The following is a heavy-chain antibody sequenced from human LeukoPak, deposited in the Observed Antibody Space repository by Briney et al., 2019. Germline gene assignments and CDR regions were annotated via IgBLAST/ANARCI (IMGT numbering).Heavy chain of an antibody. Sequence: SETLSLTCAVYGGSFSGYYWSWIRRPPGKGLEWIGEINHSGSTNYNPSLKSRVTKSVDTSKNQFSLKLSSVTAADTAVYYCAREGYYYYYMDVWGKGTTVTVSS. V-gene: IGHV4-34*01. CDR3: AREGYYYYYMDV. J-gene: IGHJ6*03. CDR1: GGSFSGYY. CDR2: INHSGST.